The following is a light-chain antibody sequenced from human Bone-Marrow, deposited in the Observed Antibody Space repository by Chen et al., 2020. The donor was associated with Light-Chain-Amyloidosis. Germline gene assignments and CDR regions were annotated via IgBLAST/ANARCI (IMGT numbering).Light chain of an antibody. CDR1: DIETTT. J-gene: IGLJ2*01. CDR2: DDS. CDR3: QVGDTNNDHHVL. Sequence: SYVLTQPPSVSVAPGKTARITCGGDDIETTTVQWYQQRPGQAPLLVVYDDSGRPSGVSARCAGSNSGNTATLTISGVEAGDEADYYCQVGDTNNDHHVLFGAGTKLTVL. V-gene: IGLV3-21*03.